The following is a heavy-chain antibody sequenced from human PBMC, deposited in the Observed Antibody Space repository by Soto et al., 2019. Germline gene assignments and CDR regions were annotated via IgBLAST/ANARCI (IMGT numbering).Heavy chain of an antibody. CDR1: GGSFSGYY. J-gene: IGHJ6*02. Sequence: SETLSLTCAVYGGSFSGYYWSWIRQPPGKGLEWIGEINHSGSTNYNPSLKSRVTISVDTSKNQFSLKLSSVTAADTAVYYCARNTMVRGVIMGYYYYGMDVWGQGTTVTVSS. CDR3: ARNTMVRGVIMGYYYYGMDV. D-gene: IGHD3-10*01. V-gene: IGHV4-34*01. CDR2: INHSGST.